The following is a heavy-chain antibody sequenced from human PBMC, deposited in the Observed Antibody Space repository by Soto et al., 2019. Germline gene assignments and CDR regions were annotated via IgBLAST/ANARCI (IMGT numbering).Heavy chain of an antibody. CDR2: IYHSGST. V-gene: IGHV4-34*09. Sequence: SGTLSLTCAVCGGSFSGYYWTWIRQPPGTGLEWIGYIYHSGSTNYNPSLKSRLTISVDTSKNQFSLKLSSVTAADTAVYYCARASSTRGYGYGYWFDPWGQGTLVTVSS. CDR1: GGSFSGYY. D-gene: IGHD5-18*01. CDR3: ARASSTRGYGYGYWFDP. J-gene: IGHJ5*02.